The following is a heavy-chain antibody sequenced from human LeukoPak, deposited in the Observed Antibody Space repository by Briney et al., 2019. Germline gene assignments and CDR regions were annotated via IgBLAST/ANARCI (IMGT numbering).Heavy chain of an antibody. V-gene: IGHV4-34*01. CDR2: INHSGST. D-gene: IGHD6-13*01. J-gene: IGHJ6*03. CDR3: ARDRSIAAAVVKQYYYYYYYMDV. Sequence: PSETLSLTCAVYGGSFSGYYWSWIRQPPGKGLEWIGEINHSGSTNYNPSLKSRVTISVDTSKNQFSLKLSSVTAADTAVYYCARDRSIAAAVVKQYYYYYYYMDVWGKGTTVTISS. CDR1: GGSFSGYY.